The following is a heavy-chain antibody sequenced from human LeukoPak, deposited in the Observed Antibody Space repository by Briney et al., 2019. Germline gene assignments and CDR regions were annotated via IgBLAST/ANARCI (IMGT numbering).Heavy chain of an antibody. CDR1: GGSISSGGYY. Sequence: SETLSLTCTVPGGSISSGGYYRSWIRQHPGKGLEWIGYIYYSGSTYCNPSLKSRVTISVDTSKNQFSLKLSSVTAADTAVYYCARGRGTYYYDSSGYYFDYWGQGTLVTVSS. D-gene: IGHD3-22*01. V-gene: IGHV4-31*03. CDR3: ARGRGTYYYDSSGYYFDY. CDR2: IYYSGST. J-gene: IGHJ4*02.